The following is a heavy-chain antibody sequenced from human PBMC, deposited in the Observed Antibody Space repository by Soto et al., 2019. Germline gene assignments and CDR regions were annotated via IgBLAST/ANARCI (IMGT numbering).Heavy chain of an antibody. V-gene: IGHV4-59*01. Sequence: SETLCLTCTVSGASISSYYWSWIRQPPGKGLEWIGYIYYSGSTNYNPSLKSRVTVSTDTSITTTYMELSSLTSDDTAVYYCARAPLGIIAAPDFWGQGTLVTVSS. J-gene: IGHJ4*02. D-gene: IGHD6-25*01. CDR1: GASISSYY. CDR2: IYYSGST. CDR3: ARAPLGIIAAPDF.